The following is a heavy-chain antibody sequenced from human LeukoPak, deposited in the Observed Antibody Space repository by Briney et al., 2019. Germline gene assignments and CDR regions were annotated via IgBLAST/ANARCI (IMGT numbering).Heavy chain of an antibody. CDR1: GGSISSYY. Sequence: PSEALSLTSTVSGGSISSYYWSWIRQPPGKGLEWIGYIYYSGSTNYNPSLKSRVTISVDTSKNQFSLKLSSVTAADTAVYYCARINTGLRYFDWLSSPNWFDPWGQGTLVTVSS. V-gene: IGHV4-59*01. CDR2: IYYSGST. D-gene: IGHD3-9*01. J-gene: IGHJ5*02. CDR3: ARINTGLRYFDWLSSPNWFDP.